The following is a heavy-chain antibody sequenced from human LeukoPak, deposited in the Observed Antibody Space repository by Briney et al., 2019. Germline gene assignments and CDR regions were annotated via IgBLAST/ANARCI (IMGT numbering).Heavy chain of an antibody. CDR3: ARGVPLGYCTYGVCYPPYYFDY. V-gene: IGHV1-8*01. CDR1: GYTFISYN. CDR2: VNPRSGDA. J-gene: IGHJ4*02. Sequence: ASVKVSCKASGYTFISYNINWLRQATGQGLEGMGWVNPRSGDAGYLQKFQGRLTITRDSSIDTAYMDLSGLNSEDTAVYYCARGVPLGYCTYGVCYPPYYFDYWGQGTLVTASS. D-gene: IGHD2-8*01.